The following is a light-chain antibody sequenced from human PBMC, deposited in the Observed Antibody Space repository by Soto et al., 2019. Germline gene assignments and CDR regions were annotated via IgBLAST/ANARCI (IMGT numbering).Light chain of an antibody. J-gene: IGKJ1*01. V-gene: IGKV3-20*01. Sequence: EIVLTQSPATLSLTPGEGATLSCRASQSVSSTFLAWYQHKPGRPPRLLIYGASSRATDIPDRFSGGGSGTDFTLTIIRLEPEDFAVYYCQQYGSSPWTFGQGTKVDI. CDR3: QQYGSSPWT. CDR1: QSVSSTF. CDR2: GAS.